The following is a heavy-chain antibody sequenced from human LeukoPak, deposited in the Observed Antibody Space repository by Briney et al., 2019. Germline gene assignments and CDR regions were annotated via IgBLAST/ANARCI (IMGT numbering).Heavy chain of an antibody. V-gene: IGHV4-31*03. Sequence: TSETLSLTCTVSGGSISSGGYSWSWIRQHPGKGLEWIGYIYYSGSTYYNPSLKSRVTISVDTSKNQFSLKLSSVTAADTAVYYCARLPLTDSRLDYWGQGTLVTVSS. CDR3: ARLPLTDSRLDY. CDR1: GGSISSGGYS. D-gene: IGHD3-22*01. CDR2: IYYSGST. J-gene: IGHJ4*02.